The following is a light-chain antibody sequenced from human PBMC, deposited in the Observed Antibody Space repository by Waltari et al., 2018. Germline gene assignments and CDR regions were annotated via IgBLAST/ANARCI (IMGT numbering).Light chain of an antibody. J-gene: IGKJ4*01. CDR1: QGISNY. Sequence: AIRITQTPSSLSASTGDRVTITCRALQGISNYLAWFQQKPGKAPKLLIDAASTVQSGVPSRFSGSGSGTDFTLTINYLQSEDFATYYCQQYYSYPLTFGGGTKVEIK. CDR2: AAS. V-gene: IGKV1-8*01. CDR3: QQYYSYPLT.